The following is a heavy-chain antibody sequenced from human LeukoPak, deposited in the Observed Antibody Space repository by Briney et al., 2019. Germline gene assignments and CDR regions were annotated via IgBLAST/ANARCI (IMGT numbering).Heavy chain of an antibody. J-gene: IGHJ6*03. CDR1: AGSISSCY. CDR2: IYTSGTT. V-gene: IGHV4-4*07. D-gene: IGHD2-2*01. CDR3: ARGYQRLAYYMDV. Sequence: SETLSLTCTVCAGSISSCYWSWIRQPAGKGLEWIGRIYTSGTTNYNPSLKSRVTMSLDTSKNQFSLKLSSVTAADTAVYYCARGYQRLAYYMDVWGKGTTVTVSS.